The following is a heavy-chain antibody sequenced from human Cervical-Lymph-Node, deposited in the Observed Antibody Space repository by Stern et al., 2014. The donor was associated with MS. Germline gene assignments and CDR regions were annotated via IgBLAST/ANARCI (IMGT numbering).Heavy chain of an antibody. J-gene: IGHJ5*02. CDR1: GGSISSYY. CDR3: ARDGAAGFDP. Sequence: QVQLQESGPGLVKPSETLSLTCTVSGGSISSYYWSWIRQPPGKRLEWIGYIYYSGSTNYNPSLKSRVTISVDTSKNQFSLKLSSVTAADTAVYYCARDGAAGFDPWGQGTLVTVSS. D-gene: IGHD6-13*01. CDR2: IYYSGST. V-gene: IGHV4-59*01.